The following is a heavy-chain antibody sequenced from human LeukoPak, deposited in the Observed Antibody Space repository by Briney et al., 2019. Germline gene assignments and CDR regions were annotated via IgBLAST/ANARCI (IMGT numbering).Heavy chain of an antibody. CDR3: ARVVHGDYVIWFDP. CDR1: GYSISSGYY. D-gene: IGHD4-17*01. J-gene: IGHJ5*02. V-gene: IGHV4-61*01. CDR2: IYYSGST. Sequence: SETLSLTCAVSGYSISSGYYWGWIRQPPGKGLERIGYIYYSGSTNYNPSLKSRVTISVDTSKNQFSLKLSSVTAPDTAVYYCARVVHGDYVIWFDPWGQGTLVTVSS.